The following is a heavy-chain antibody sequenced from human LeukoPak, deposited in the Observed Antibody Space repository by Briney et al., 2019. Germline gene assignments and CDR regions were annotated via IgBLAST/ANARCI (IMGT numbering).Heavy chain of an antibody. CDR2: ITGSGDGT. Sequence: RGSLRLSCAASGANFTTYAMSWVRQAPGKGRDWGSAITGSGDGTLSAGSVKGRFIISRDNYKNIRYLQMDSVRAEDTALYYCAKERASGNYWGYFDSWGQGTLVTVSS. J-gene: IGHJ4*02. CDR3: AKERASGNYWGYFDS. CDR1: GANFTTYA. V-gene: IGHV3-23*01. D-gene: IGHD3-10*01.